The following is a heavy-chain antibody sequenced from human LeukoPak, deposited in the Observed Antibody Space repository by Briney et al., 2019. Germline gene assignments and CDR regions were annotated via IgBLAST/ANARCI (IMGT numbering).Heavy chain of an antibody. CDR2: IYPNSGAT. Sequence: ASVKVSCKASGYTFTGYYIHWVRQAPGQGLEWMGYIYPNSGATKYAQKFQGRVTMTRDTSISTAYMELSRLRSDDTAVYYCARVGYYYDSSGYYYGYWGQGTLVTVSS. D-gene: IGHD3-22*01. V-gene: IGHV1-2*02. CDR3: ARVGYYYDSSGYYYGY. J-gene: IGHJ4*02. CDR1: GYTFTGYY.